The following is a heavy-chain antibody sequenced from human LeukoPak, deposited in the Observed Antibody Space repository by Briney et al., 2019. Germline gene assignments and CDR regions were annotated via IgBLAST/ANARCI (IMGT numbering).Heavy chain of an antibody. CDR3: AKVVATIEYFQH. V-gene: IGHV3-48*04. J-gene: IGHJ1*01. D-gene: IGHD5-12*01. CDR1: GFTFSSYS. Sequence: PGGSLRLSRAASGFTFSSYSMNWVRQAPGKGLEWVSYISSSSSTIYYADSVKGRFTISRDNAKNSLYLQMNSLRAEDTALYYCAKVVATIEYFQHWGQGTLVTVSS. CDR2: ISSSSSTI.